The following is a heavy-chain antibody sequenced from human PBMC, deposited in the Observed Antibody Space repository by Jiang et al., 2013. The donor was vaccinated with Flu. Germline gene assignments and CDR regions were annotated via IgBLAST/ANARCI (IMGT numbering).Heavy chain of an antibody. CDR3: ATGLVFDY. V-gene: IGHV3-15*01. D-gene: IGHD2-8*02. J-gene: IGHJ4*02. Sequence: PGGSLRLSCAGSGFTFSDAWMAWVRQAPGKGLEWVGRIKSNTDGGTTDYAAPVKGRFTISRDDSKNTVYLQMNSLKTEDTAVYYCATGLVFDYWGQGTLVTVSS. CDR1: GFTFSDAW. CDR2: IKSNTDGGTT.